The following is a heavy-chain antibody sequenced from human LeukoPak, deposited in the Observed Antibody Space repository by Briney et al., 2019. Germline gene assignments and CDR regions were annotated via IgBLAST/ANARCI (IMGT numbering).Heavy chain of an antibody. D-gene: IGHD5-18*01. J-gene: IGHJ4*02. V-gene: IGHV1-69*05. CDR1: GYTFTSYY. CDR2: IIPIFDTA. CDR3: AREVSDTAMGLFDY. Sequence: GASVKVSCKASGYTFTSYYMHWVRQAPGQGLEWMGRIIPIFDTAKYAQKFQGRVTITTDESTSTAYMELSSLRSEDTAVYYCAREVSDTAMGLFDYWGQGTLVTVSS.